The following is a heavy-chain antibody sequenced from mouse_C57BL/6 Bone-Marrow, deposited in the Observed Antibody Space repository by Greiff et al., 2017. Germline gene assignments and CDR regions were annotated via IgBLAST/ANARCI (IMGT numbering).Heavy chain of an antibody. CDR1: GFTFSSYG. CDR2: ISSGGSYT. J-gene: IGHJ1*03. D-gene: IGHD1-2*01. Sequence: DVKLVESGGDLVKPGGSLKLSCAASGFTFSSYGMSWVRQTPDKRLEWVATISSGGSYTYYPDSVKGRITISRDNAKNTLYLQMSSLKSEDTAMYYCTRHGDLRHLWYFDVWGTGTTVTVSS. V-gene: IGHV5-6*02. CDR3: TRHGDLRHLWYFDV.